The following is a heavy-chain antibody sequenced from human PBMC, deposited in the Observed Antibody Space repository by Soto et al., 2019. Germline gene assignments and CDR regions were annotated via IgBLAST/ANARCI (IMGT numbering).Heavy chain of an antibody. CDR2: INHSGST. Sequence: QVQLQQWGAGLLKPSETLSLTCAVYGGSFSGSYWTWIRQPPGTGLEWIGEINHSGSTNYNPSLKSRVTTSVDTPKNQFSLKLTSVTAADTAVYYCASDKITGLFDYWGQGTLVTVSS. CDR3: ASDKITGLFDY. D-gene: IGHD2-8*02. V-gene: IGHV4-34*01. CDR1: GGSFSGSY. J-gene: IGHJ4*02.